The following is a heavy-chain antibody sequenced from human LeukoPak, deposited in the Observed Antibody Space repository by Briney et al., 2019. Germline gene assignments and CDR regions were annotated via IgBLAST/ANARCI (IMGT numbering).Heavy chain of an antibody. CDR2: ISGSGGST. D-gene: IGHD3-3*01. CDR3: AKDLRGGFLEWLYFDY. J-gene: IGHJ4*02. Sequence: GGSLRLSCAASGFTFNNYALSWVRQTPGKGLEWVSAISGSGGSTYCADSVKGRFTISRDNSKNTLYLQMNSLRAEDTAVYYCAKDLRGGFLEWLYFDYWGQGTLVTVSS. V-gene: IGHV3-23*01. CDR1: GFTFNNYA.